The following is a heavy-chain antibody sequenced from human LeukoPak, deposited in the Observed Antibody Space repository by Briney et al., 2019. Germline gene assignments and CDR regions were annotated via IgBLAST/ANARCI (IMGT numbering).Heavy chain of an antibody. J-gene: IGHJ4*02. Sequence: SETLSLTCAVYGGSFSGYYWSWIRQPPGKGLGWMGEINHSGSTNYNPSLKSRVTISVDTSKNQFSLKLSSVTAADTAVYYCARDDTRGYSYGYGEYWGQGTLVTVSS. CDR3: ARDDTRGYSYGYGEY. CDR2: INHSGST. D-gene: IGHD5-18*01. CDR1: GGSFSGYY. V-gene: IGHV4-34*01.